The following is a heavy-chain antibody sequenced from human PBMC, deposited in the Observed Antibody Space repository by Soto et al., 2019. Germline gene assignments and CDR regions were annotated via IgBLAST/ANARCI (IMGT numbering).Heavy chain of an antibody. Sequence: SETLSLTCTVSGGSISNYYWSWIRQPPGKGLEWIGYIYYSGSTNYNPSLKSRVTISVDTSKNQFPLKLSSVTAADTAVYYCARRYGGNFDYWGQGTLVTVSS. D-gene: IGHD2-15*01. CDR1: GGSISNYY. CDR2: IYYSGST. V-gene: IGHV4-59*12. J-gene: IGHJ4*02. CDR3: ARRYGGNFDY.